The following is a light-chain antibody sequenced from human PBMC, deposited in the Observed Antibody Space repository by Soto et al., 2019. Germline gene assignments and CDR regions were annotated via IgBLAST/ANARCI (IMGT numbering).Light chain of an antibody. Sequence: EIVLTQSPGTLSLSPGDRAALSCRASQTINNNYVAWYQQRPGQAPRLLIYDASSRATGIPDRFSGGGSGTDFTLTISSLEPEDFAVYYCQQYGTSSRTFGQGTKVDIK. J-gene: IGKJ1*01. CDR2: DAS. CDR1: QTINNNY. V-gene: IGKV3-20*01. CDR3: QQYGTSSRT.